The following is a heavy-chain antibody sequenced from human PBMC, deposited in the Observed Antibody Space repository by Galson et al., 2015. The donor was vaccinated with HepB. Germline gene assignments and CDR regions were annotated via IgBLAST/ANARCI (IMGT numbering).Heavy chain of an antibody. CDR2: ISYDGSNK. CDR3: AKDLSSSSLSGMDV. CDR1: GFTFSSYG. V-gene: IGHV3-30*18. D-gene: IGHD6-13*01. Sequence: SLRLSCAASGFTFSSYGMHWVRQAPGKGLEWVAVISYDGSNKYYADSVKGRFTISRDNSKNTLYLQMNSLRAEDTAVYYCAKDLSSSSLSGMDVWGQGTTVTVSS. J-gene: IGHJ6*02.